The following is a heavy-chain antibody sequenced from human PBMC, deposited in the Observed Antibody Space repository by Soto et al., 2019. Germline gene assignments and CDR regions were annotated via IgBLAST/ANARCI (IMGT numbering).Heavy chain of an antibody. Sequence: VQMVESGGGLVKPGMSLRLSCAASGFRFDDFAMHWVRQGQGKGLEWVSGISWNSGDKDYGDSVKGRFVISRDNEKNSLERKMNSLRPEDTAVYYCVRGRGPMNRGYFFSWGRGTLVIVSP. D-gene: IGHD3-10*01. J-gene: IGHJ4*02. CDR3: VRGRGPMNRGYFFS. V-gene: IGHV3-9*01. CDR1: GFRFDDFA. CDR2: ISWNSGDK.